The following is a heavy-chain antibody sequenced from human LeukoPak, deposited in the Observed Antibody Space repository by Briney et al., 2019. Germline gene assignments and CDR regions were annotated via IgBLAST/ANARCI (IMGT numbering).Heavy chain of an antibody. V-gene: IGHV1-18*01. CDR3: ARSYYYGSGSYKS. J-gene: IGHJ5*02. CDR2: ISAANGNT. D-gene: IGHD3-10*01. CDR1: GYTFASYG. Sequence: ASVKVSCKTSGYTFASYGINWVRQAPGRGLEWMGWISAANGNTNYAPKLQGRVTMTTDPSTSTAYMELRSLRSDDTAVYYCARSYYYGSGSYKSWGQGTLVTVSS.